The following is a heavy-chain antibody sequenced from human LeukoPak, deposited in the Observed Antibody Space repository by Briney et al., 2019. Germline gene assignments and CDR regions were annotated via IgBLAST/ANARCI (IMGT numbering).Heavy chain of an antibody. CDR2: INPSGGST. CDR1: GYTFTGYY. D-gene: IGHD6-13*01. J-gene: IGHJ4*02. Sequence: ASVKVSCKASGYTFTGYYMHWVRQAPGQGLEWMGIINPSGGSTTYAHKFQGRVTMTRDTSTSTVYMELSSLRSEDTAMYYCAREEAAAVDYWGQGTLVTVSS. CDR3: AREEAAAVDY. V-gene: IGHV1-46*01.